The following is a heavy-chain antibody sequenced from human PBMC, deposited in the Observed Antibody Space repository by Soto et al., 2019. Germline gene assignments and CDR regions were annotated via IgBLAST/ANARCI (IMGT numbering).Heavy chain of an antibody. CDR3: ARTSAGGKYYYGMDV. Sequence: GSLKISCKGSGYSFTSYWIGWVRQMPGKGLEWMGIIYPGDSDTRYSPSFQGQVTISADKSISTAYLQWSSLKASDTAMYYFARTSAGGKYYYGMDVWGQGTTVTVSS. CDR1: GYSFTSYW. V-gene: IGHV5-51*01. D-gene: IGHD6-13*01. CDR2: IYPGDSDT. J-gene: IGHJ6*02.